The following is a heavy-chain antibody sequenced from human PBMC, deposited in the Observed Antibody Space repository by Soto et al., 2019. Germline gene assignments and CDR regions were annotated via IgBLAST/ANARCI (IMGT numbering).Heavy chain of an antibody. D-gene: IGHD3-10*01. CDR2: TYYRSKWYN. V-gene: IGHV6-1*01. Sequence: SQTLSLTCAISGDSVSSNSAAWNWIRQSPSRGLEWLGRTYYRSKWYNDYAVSVKSRITINPDTSKNQFSLQLNSVTPEDTAVYYCARDQGSGSYNDYYYGMDVWGQGTTVTVSS. J-gene: IGHJ6*02. CDR3: ARDQGSGSYNDYYYGMDV. CDR1: GDSVSSNSAA.